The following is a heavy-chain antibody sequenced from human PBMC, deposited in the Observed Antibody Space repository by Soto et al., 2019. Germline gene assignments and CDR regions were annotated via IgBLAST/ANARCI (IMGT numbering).Heavy chain of an antibody. J-gene: IGHJ3*02. V-gene: IGHV4-31*03. Sequence: KPSETLSLTCTVSGGSISSGGYYWSWIRQHPGKGLEWIGYIYYSGSTYYNPSLKSRVTISVDTSKNQFSLKLSSVTAADTAVYYCARGLAAGDDAFDIWGQGTMVTVSS. CDR3: ARGLAAGDDAFDI. CDR1: GGSISSGGYY. CDR2: IYYSGST. D-gene: IGHD6-13*01.